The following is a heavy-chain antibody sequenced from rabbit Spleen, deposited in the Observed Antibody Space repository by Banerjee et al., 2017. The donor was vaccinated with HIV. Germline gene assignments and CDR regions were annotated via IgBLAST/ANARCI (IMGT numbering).Heavy chain of an antibody. D-gene: IGHD2-1*01. Sequence: QEQLEESGGGLVKPGGTLTLTCKASGINFSNYYYMCWVRQAPGKGLELIACIYITSGSTWYANWVNGRFTISKTSSTTVTLEMTSLTVADTATFFCGRAGEGGYGYLDLWGPGTLVTVS. CDR2: IYITSGST. CDR3: GRAGEGGYGYLDL. V-gene: IGHV1S43*01. CDR1: GINFSNYYY. J-gene: IGHJ4*01.